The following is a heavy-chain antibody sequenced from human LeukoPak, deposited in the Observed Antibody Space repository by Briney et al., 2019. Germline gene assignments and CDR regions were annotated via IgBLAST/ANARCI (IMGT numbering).Heavy chain of an antibody. CDR1: GFTFMSST. CDR3: AAEFDYGSGSYPFDY. V-gene: IGHV1-58*02. J-gene: IGHJ4*02. Sequence: ASVKVSCKASGFTFMSSTMQWVRQARGQRLEWIGWIVVGGGNTNYAQKFRERVTITSDMSTSTAYMELSSLRSEDTAVYYCAAEFDYGSGSYPFDYWGRGTLVTVSS. CDR2: IVVGGGNT. D-gene: IGHD3-10*01.